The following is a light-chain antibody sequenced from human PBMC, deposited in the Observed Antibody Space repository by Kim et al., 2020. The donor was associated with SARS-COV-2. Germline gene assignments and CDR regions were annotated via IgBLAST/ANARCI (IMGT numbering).Light chain of an antibody. V-gene: IGKV3-20*01. J-gene: IGKJ2*01. Sequence: SPGERAPLPCRASQSVRGSYLAWCMQKPGQATRLLIYGASSRATGIPDRLSGSGSGTDFTLTISRLEPEDFAVYYSQQYGSSPRTFGQGTKLVI. CDR1: QSVRGSY. CDR2: GAS. CDR3: QQYGSSPRT.